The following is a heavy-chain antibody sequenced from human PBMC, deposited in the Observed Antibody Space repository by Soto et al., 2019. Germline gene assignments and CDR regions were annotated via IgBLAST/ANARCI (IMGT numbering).Heavy chain of an antibody. J-gene: IGHJ6*02. CDR2: IYHNGTT. V-gene: IGHV4-30-2*01. Sequence: SETLSLTCAVSGGSISSGGYSWSWIRQPPGKGLEWIGYIYHNGTTYYNPSLKSRVTISVDRSKNQFSLKLSSVTAADTAVYYCARAHYGDYGYGMDVWGQGTTVTVSS. D-gene: IGHD4-17*01. CDR3: ARAHYGDYGYGMDV. CDR1: GGSISSGGYS.